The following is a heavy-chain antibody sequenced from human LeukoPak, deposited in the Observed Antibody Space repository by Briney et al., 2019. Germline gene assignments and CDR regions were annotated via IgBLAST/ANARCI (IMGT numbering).Heavy chain of an antibody. D-gene: IGHD1-1*01. J-gene: IGHJ4*02. CDR3: AKTMGGSRHPPHFDY. V-gene: IGHV3-33*06. CDR1: GFSFRSYG. Sequence: PGRSLRLSCAASGFSFRSYGMHWVRQAPGKGLEWVAVIWYDGSNKYYADFVKGRFIISRDNFKNTLYLQMNSLRAEDTAVYYCAKTMGGSRHPPHFDYWGQGTLVTVSS. CDR2: IWYDGSNK.